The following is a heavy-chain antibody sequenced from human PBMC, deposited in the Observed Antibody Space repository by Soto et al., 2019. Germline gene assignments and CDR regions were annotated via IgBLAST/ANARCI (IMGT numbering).Heavy chain of an antibody. CDR1: GGPISGYY. CDR3: ARYTDTYYSY. D-gene: IGHD1-26*01. V-gene: IGHV4-59*01. J-gene: IGHJ4*02. CDR2: IHYSGST. Sequence: SETLSLTCTVSGGPISGYYWSWVRQPPGKGLEWIGYIHYSGSTKYNPPLKSRVTMSVDTSKNQFSLSLISLTAADTAVYYCARYTDTYYSYWGQGTPVTVSS.